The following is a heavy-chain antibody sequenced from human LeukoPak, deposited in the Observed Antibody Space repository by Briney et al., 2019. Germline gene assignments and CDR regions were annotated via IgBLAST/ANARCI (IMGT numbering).Heavy chain of an antibody. CDR3: ARDLSGFFDPTPGY. CDR1: GGTFSSYA. Sequence: SVKVSCKASGGTFSSYASSWVRQAPGQGLEWMGGIIPIFGTANYAQKFQGRVTITADESTSTAYMELSSLRSEDTAVYYCARDLSGFFDPTPGYWGQGTLVTVPS. V-gene: IGHV1-69*13. J-gene: IGHJ4*02. D-gene: IGHD3-10*01. CDR2: IIPIFGTA.